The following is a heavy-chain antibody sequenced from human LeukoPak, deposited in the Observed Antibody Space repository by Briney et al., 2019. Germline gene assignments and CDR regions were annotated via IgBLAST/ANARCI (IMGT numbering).Heavy chain of an antibody. Sequence: PSETLSLTCAVYGGSFSGYYWSWIRQPPGKGLEWIGEINHSGSTNYNPSLKSRVTISVDTSKNQFSLKLSSVTAADTAVYYCARGAWGSGSYRRARFDYWGQGTLDTVSS. CDR2: INHSGST. V-gene: IGHV4-34*01. J-gene: IGHJ4*02. D-gene: IGHD3-10*01. CDR1: GGSFSGYY. CDR3: ARGAWGSGSYRRARFDY.